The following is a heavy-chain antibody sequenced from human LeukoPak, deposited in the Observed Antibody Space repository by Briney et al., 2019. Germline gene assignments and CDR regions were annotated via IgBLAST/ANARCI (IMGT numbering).Heavy chain of an antibody. J-gene: IGHJ4*02. Sequence: SETLSLTCTVSGGSISSYYWSWIRQPPGKGLEWIGYIYYSGSTKYNPPLKSRVTISVDSSTDQFSLKLSSVTAADTAVYYCARAREPTYYYATSGPYIDYWGQGTLVTVSS. D-gene: IGHD3-22*01. CDR2: IYYSGST. CDR3: ARAREPTYYYATSGPYIDY. V-gene: IGHV4-59*01. CDR1: GGSISSYY.